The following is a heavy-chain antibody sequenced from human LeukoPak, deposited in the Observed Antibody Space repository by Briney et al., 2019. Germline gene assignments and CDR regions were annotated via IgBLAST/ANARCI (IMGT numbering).Heavy chain of an antibody. Sequence: SQTPSLTCTVSGGSISSASYYWSWIRQPAGKGLEWIGRIYTTGSTNYNPSLKSRVTISVDTSKNQFSLKLSSVTAADTAVYYCARDSRDIVVVPAAPPRYYYYYYMDVWGKGTTVTVSS. D-gene: IGHD2-2*01. CDR1: GGSISSASYY. V-gene: IGHV4-61*02. CDR2: IYTTGST. J-gene: IGHJ6*03. CDR3: ARDSRDIVVVPAAPPRYYYYYYMDV.